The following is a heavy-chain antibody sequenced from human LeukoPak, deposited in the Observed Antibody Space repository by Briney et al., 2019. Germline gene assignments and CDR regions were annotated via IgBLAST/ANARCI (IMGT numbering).Heavy chain of an antibody. D-gene: IGHD3-22*01. CDR2: IIPIFGTA. CDR1: GGTFSSYA. V-gene: IGHV1-69*05. J-gene: IGHJ4*02. Sequence: SVKVSCKASGGTFSSYAIRWLRQAPGQGLEWMGGIIPIFGTANYAQKSQGRVTITTDESTSTAYMELSSLRSEDTAVYYCAREVAYYYDSSGYYSPHFDYWGQGTLVTVSS. CDR3: AREVAYYYDSSGYYSPHFDY.